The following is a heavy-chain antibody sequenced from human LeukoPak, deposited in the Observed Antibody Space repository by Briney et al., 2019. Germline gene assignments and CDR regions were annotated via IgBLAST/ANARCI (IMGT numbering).Heavy chain of an antibody. CDR3: ARSSNIPFDY. CDR1: GYTFSTYS. CDR2: INGDTGNT. V-gene: IGHV1-3*01. D-gene: IGHD2/OR15-2a*01. Sequence: ASVKVSCKASGYTFSTYSIHWVRQAPAQRLEWMGWINGDTGNTMYSQKFQGRVTFTRDTGASTAYMEVSSLRSEDTALYYCARSSNIPFDYWGQGTPVTVSS. J-gene: IGHJ4*02.